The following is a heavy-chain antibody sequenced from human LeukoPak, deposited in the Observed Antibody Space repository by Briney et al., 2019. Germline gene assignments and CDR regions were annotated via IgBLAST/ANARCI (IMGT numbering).Heavy chain of an antibody. CDR1: GGSISSSNW. J-gene: IGHJ3*02. CDR3: ARLFPIVVVMSAFDI. V-gene: IGHV4-4*02. CDR2: IYHSGST. D-gene: IGHD3-22*01. Sequence: SETLSLTCAVSGGSISSSNWWSWVRQPPGKGLEWIGEIYHSGSTNYNPSLKSRVTISVDKSKNQFSLKLSSVTAADTAVYYCARLFPIVVVMSAFDIWGQGTMVTVSS.